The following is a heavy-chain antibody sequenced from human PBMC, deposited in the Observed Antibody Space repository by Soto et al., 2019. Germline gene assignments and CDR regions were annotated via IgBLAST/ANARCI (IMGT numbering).Heavy chain of an antibody. J-gene: IGHJ6*02. V-gene: IGHV1-2*02. CDR1: GWGVTVDY. CDR2: INPNSGGT. D-gene: IGHD3-3*01. Sequence: KVACKGSGWGVTVDYSHWVRLTPRQRLERMGWINPNSGGTNYAQKFQGRVTMTRDTSISTAYMELSRLRSDDTAVYYCARGPVYGISMALYYYYGMDVCGQRTTVTVSS. CDR3: ARGPVYGISMALYYYYGMDV.